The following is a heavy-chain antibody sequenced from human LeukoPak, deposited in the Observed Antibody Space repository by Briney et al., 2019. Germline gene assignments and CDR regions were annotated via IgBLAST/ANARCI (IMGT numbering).Heavy chain of an antibody. V-gene: IGHV3-7*01. Sequence: GGSLRLSCAASGFTFSNYWMSWVRQAPGKGLEWVANINQDGSEKHYVDSVKGRFTVSRDNAQNSLSLQINSLRAEDTAVYYCARSYRGPSAFDIWGQGTMVSVSS. CDR3: ARSYRGPSAFDI. CDR2: INQDGSEK. J-gene: IGHJ3*02. CDR1: GFTFSNYW. D-gene: IGHD3-10*01.